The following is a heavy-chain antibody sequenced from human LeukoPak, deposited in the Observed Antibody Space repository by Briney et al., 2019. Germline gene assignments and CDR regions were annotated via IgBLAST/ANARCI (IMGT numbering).Heavy chain of an antibody. D-gene: IGHD4-17*01. CDR3: GLRQYGPVMDV. V-gene: IGHV3-66*02. J-gene: IGHJ6*03. Sequence: PGGSLRLSCAASGFTVSSNYMSWVRQAPGKGLEWVSVIYSGGSTYYADSVKGRFTISRDNSKNTLYLQMNSLRAEDTAVYYCGLRQYGPVMDVWGKGTTVTVSS. CDR1: GFTVSSNY. CDR2: IYSGGST.